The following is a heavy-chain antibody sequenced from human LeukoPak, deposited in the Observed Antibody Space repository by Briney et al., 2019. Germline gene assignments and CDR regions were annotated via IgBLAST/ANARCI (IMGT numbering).Heavy chain of an antibody. CDR3: ARQQPGWSDYYTAPFDY. D-gene: IGHD3-3*01. J-gene: IGHJ4*02. CDR2: IYYSGST. Sequence: SETLSLTCTVSGVSISSSSYYWGWIRQPPGKGLEWIGSIYYSGSTYYNPSLKSRVTISVDTSKNHFSLKLSSVTAADTAVYYCARQQPGWSDYYTAPFDYWGQGTLVTVSS. CDR1: GVSISSSSYY. V-gene: IGHV4-39*01.